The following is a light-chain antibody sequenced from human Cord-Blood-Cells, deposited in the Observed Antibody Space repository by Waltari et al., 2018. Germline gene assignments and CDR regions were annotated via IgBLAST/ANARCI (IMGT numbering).Light chain of an antibody. CDR1: SSDVGGYNY. CDR3: CSYAGSYFWV. Sequence: QSALTQPRAVSGSPGQSVTISCAGTSSDVGGYNYVPCYQQHPGNAPKLMIYDVSKRPSGVPDRFSGSKSGNTASLTISGLQAEDEADYYCCSYAGSYFWVFGGGTKLTVL. V-gene: IGLV2-11*01. J-gene: IGLJ3*02. CDR2: DVS.